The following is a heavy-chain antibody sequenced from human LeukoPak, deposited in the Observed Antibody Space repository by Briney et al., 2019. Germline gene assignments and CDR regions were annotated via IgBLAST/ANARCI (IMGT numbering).Heavy chain of an antibody. J-gene: IGHJ4*02. Sequence: ASVKVSCKASGYTLTSYGISWVRQAPGQGLEWMGWISAYNGNTNYAQKLQGRVTMTTDTSTSTAYMELRSLGSDDTAVYYCARAPHAYYGSGSYYNPPYYFDYWGQGTLVTVSS. CDR3: ARAPHAYYGSGSYYNPPYYFDY. D-gene: IGHD3-10*01. CDR1: GYTLTSYG. CDR2: ISAYNGNT. V-gene: IGHV1-18*01.